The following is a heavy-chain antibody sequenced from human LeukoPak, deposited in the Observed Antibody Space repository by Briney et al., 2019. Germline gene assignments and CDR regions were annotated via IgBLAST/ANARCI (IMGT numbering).Heavy chain of an antibody. V-gene: IGHV3-48*03. CDR3: ARDVFGSEYPFDF. J-gene: IGHJ4*02. D-gene: IGHD2-2*01. CDR2: ISASGRSM. Sequence: GGSLRLSCAASGISFSSDDMNWVRQAPGKGLEWLSYISASGRSMYYADSVKGRFTISRDNTKNLLYLQLTSLRGEDTAVYYCARDVFGSEYPFDFWGQGTLVTVSS. CDR1: GISFSSDD.